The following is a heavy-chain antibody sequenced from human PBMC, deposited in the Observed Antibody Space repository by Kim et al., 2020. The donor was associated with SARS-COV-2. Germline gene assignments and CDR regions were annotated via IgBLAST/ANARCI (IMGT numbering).Heavy chain of an antibody. CDR3: ARGPFDY. CDR2: VNGNT. V-gene: IGHV1-3*01. J-gene: IGHJ4*02. Sequence: VNGNTRYSQKFQDRVTITRDTSASTAYMDLSSLRSEDTAVYYCARGPFDYWGQGTLVTVSS.